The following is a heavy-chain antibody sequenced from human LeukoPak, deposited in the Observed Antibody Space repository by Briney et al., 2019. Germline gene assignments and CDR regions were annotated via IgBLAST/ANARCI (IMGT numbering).Heavy chain of an antibody. CDR3: ARDLASSGYYWD. CDR1: VYTFTSYY. CDR2: INPSSGKI. V-gene: IGHV1-46*01. Sequence: ASVKVSCKASVYTFTSYYMHWVRQAPGQGLEWMGIINPSSGKINYAQKFQGRVTMTRDTSTSTVYMELSSLRSDDTAVYYCARDLASSGYYWDWGQGTLVTVSS. J-gene: IGHJ4*02. D-gene: IGHD3-22*01.